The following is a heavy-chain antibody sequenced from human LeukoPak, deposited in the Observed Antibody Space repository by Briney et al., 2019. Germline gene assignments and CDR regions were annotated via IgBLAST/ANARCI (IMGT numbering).Heavy chain of an antibody. CDR3: AKSNLVRGVTSSDY. J-gene: IGHJ4*02. CDR2: ISGSGDST. Sequence: GRSLRLSYAASGFTFSTYAMSWVRQAPGKGLEWVSGISGSGDSTYYADSAKGRFTISRDNSKSTLYLQMSSLRAEDTAIYYCAKSNLVRGVTSSDYWGQGSLVTVSS. CDR1: GFTFSTYA. D-gene: IGHD3-10*01. V-gene: IGHV3-23*01.